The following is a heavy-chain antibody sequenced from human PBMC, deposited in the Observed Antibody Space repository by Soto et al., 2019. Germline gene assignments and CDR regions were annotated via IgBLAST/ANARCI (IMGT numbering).Heavy chain of an antibody. D-gene: IGHD6-13*01. V-gene: IGHV3-11*01. CDR3: AGGLYSSSWEYFQH. J-gene: IGHJ1*01. Sequence: QVQLVESGGGLVKPGGSLRLSCAASGFTFSDYYMSWIRQAPGKGLEWVSYISSSGSTIYYADSVKGRFTISRDNAKNQLYLQMNSLRAEDTAGYFWAGGLYSSSWEYFQHWGQGTLVTVSS. CDR1: GFTFSDYY. CDR2: ISSSGSTI.